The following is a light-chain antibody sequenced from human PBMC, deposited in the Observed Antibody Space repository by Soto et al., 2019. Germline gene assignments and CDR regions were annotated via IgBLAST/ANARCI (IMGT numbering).Light chain of an antibody. CDR3: KQSYSTPPYT. CDR2: AAS. V-gene: IGKV1-39*01. J-gene: IGKJ2*01. CDR1: QSINTY. Sequence: DIQMTQSPSSLSASVGDRVTITCRASQSINTYLNWYHQKPGKAPRLLIYAASSLQSGVPSRFSGSGSGTHFTLTISSLQPEDFATYYCKQSYSTPPYTFGQGNKLEIK.